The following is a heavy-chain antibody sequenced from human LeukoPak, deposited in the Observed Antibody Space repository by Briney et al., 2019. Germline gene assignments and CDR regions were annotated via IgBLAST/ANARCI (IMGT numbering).Heavy chain of an antibody. J-gene: IGHJ4*02. V-gene: IGHV1-2*02. CDR2: INPENGDT. D-gene: IGHD5-12*01. CDR1: GYTFTGYS. CDR3: VEKIRGPGHPLDF. Sequence: GASVKVSCKASGYTFTGYSIHWVRQAPGQGLEWMGWINPENGDTGYAHNFQGRVTMTSDTSITTAYMELSSLRSDDTAVYYCVEKIRGPGHPLDFWGQGTLVTVSS.